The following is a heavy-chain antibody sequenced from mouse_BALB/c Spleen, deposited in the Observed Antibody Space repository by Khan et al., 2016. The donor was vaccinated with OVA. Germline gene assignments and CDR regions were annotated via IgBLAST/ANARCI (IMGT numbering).Heavy chain of an antibody. CDR2: INTYTGEP. Sequence: QIQLVQSGPELKKPGETVKISCKASGYTFTIYGMNWVRQAPGKGLKWMGWINTYTGEPTYADDFKGRFAFSLETSASTAFLQINNLKNEDTATYFCARVGYNGTKDYWGQGTLVTVSS. J-gene: IGHJ4*01. CDR3: ARVGYNGTKDY. CDR1: GYTFTIYG. D-gene: IGHD2-14*01. V-gene: IGHV9-3-1*01.